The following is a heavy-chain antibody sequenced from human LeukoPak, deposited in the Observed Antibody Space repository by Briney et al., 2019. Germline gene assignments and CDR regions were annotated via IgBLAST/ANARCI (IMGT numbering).Heavy chain of an antibody. Sequence: SETLSLTCAVYGGSFSAYYWSGIRQAPGKGLEWIGEINHSGSTNYNPSLKSRVTISLDTSKKQFSLKLRSVTAADTAVYYCARRPLRFGEDYFDDWGQGTLVTVSS. D-gene: IGHD3-10*01. CDR1: GGSFSAYY. CDR3: ARRPLRFGEDYFDD. CDR2: INHSGST. J-gene: IGHJ4*02. V-gene: IGHV4-34*01.